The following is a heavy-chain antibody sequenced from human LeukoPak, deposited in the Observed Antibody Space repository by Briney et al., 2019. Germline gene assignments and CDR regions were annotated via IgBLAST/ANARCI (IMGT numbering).Heavy chain of an antibody. D-gene: IGHD2-15*01. J-gene: IGHJ6*03. CDR1: GFFFDNYS. CDR2: ISVSSTHI. CDR3: ARAVVAATLRNYYYMDV. V-gene: IGHV3-21*01. Sequence: GGSLRLSCAASGFFFDNYSMNWVRQAPGKGLEWASSISVSSTHIYYADSVKGRFTVSRDYAKKSVYLQMNSLRAEDTAVYYCARAVVAATLRNYYYMDVWGKGTTVTVSS.